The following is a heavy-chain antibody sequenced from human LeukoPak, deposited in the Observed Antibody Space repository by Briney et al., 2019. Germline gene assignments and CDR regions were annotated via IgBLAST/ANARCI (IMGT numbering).Heavy chain of an antibody. CDR3: AIDDSSRDDSGGYHF. V-gene: IGHV4-4*07. D-gene: IGHD3-22*01. CDR1: IASVTCHH. CDR2: VHFSGST. J-gene: IGHJ4*02. Sequence: SETLSLTCAVSIASVTCHHWDWIRQPAGKRLEWVGRVHFSGSTNYNPSLRGRVAISLDKSKNELSLTLNSVSGADTDVHHCAIDDSSRDDSGGYHFWGRGVLVTVSS.